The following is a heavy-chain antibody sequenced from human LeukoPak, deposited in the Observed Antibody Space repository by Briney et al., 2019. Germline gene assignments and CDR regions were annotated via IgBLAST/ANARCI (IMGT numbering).Heavy chain of an antibody. CDR3: ARVGIMAARRGNWFDP. J-gene: IGHJ5*02. D-gene: IGHD6-6*01. Sequence: GASVKVSCKASGYTFTSYDINWVRQATGQGLEWMGWMNPNSGNTGYAQKFQGRVTMTRNTSISTAYMELSSLRSEDTAVYYCARVGIMAARRGNWFDPWGQGTLVTVSS. V-gene: IGHV1-8*01. CDR2: MNPNSGNT. CDR1: GYTFTSYD.